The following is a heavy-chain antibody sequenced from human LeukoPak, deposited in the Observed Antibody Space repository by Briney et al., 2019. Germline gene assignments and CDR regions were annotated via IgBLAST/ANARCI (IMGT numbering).Heavy chain of an antibody. CDR2: ISDGGSTV. CDR1: GSTFRDYY. D-gene: IGHD3-22*01. CDR3: TRDRYNAESSAYPNWFDP. J-gene: IGHJ5*02. Sequence: PGGSLRLSCSASGSTFRDYYMSWIRQAPGKGLEWVSYISDGGSTVYYGDSVKGRFTISTDNAKKSVYLQMNSLRPKEKARYYCTRDRYNAESSAYPNWFDPWGERTPGTVSS. V-gene: IGHV3-11*04.